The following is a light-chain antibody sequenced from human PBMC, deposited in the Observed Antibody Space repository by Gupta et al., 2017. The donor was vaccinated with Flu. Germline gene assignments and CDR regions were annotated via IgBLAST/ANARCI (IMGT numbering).Light chain of an antibody. CDR1: DLRSKS. J-gene: IGLJ3*02. V-gene: IGLV3-21*02. CDR3: QVWDDNSDTNWV. CDR2: DDR. Sequence: SSVLPQPPSVSVAPGQTASITCGGNDLRSKSVHWYQQKPGQAPVLVVYDDRDRPSGIPERFSGSNSVNTATLTITSAEAGEEADYFCQVWDDNSDTNWVFGGGTKLTVL.